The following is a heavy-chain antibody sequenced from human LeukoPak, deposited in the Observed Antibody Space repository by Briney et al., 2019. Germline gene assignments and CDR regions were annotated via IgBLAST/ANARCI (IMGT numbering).Heavy chain of an antibody. V-gene: IGHV3-23*01. D-gene: IGHD3-10*01. CDR1: GFTFSSYA. Sequence: GGSLRLSCAASGFTFSSYAMSWVRQAPGKGLEWVSAISGSGGSTYYADSVKGRFTISRDNSKNTLYLQMNSLRAEDTAVYYCARVGDYYYYYMDVWGKGTTVTVSS. CDR2: ISGSGGST. J-gene: IGHJ6*03. CDR3: ARVGDYYYYYMDV.